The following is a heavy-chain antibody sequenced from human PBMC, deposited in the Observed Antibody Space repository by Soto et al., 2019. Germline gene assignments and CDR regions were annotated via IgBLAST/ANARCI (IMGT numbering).Heavy chain of an antibody. CDR2: ISSSSTTI. J-gene: IGHJ4*02. V-gene: IGHV3-48*02. CDR1: GFTFSSYS. CDR3: VRGTETSASCQEY. Sequence: GGSLRLSCVVTGFTFSSYSMNWVRQAPGKGLEWVSHISSSSTTIYYADSVKGRFTISRDNAKNSLYLQMNSLRDEDTAVYYCVRGTETSASCQEYWGQGTLVTVSS. D-gene: IGHD2-2*01.